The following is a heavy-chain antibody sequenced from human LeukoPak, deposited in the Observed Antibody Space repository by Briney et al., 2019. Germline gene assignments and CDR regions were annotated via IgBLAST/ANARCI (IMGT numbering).Heavy chain of an antibody. Sequence: GGSLRLSCAASGFTFISYGMHWVRQAPGKGLEWVAFIRSDGSIKYYIDSVKGRFTISRDNSKNTLYLQLNSLRAEDTAAYYCAKDMPAPYFDYWGQGTLVTVSS. V-gene: IGHV3-30*02. J-gene: IGHJ4*02. CDR3: AKDMPAPYFDY. D-gene: IGHD2-2*01. CDR2: IRSDGSIK. CDR1: GFTFISYG.